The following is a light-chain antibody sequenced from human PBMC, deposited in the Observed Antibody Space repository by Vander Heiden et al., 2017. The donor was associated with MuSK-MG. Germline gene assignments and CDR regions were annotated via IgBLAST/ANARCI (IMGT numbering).Light chain of an antibody. CDR1: QSISSY. V-gene: IGKV1-39*01. CDR2: AAS. Sequence: DIQMTQSPSSLPASVGDRVTITCRASQSISSYLNWYQQKPGKAPKLLIYAASSLQSGVPSRFSGSGSGTDFTLTISSLQLEDFATYYCQQSDSTPYTFGQGTQLEIK. CDR3: QQSDSTPYT. J-gene: IGKJ5*01.